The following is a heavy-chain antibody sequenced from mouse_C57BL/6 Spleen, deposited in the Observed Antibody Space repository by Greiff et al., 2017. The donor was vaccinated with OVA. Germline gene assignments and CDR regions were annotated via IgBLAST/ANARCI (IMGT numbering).Heavy chain of an antibody. J-gene: IGHJ3*01. CDR3: ARGLLRTCAY. CDR2: ISSGSSTI. Sequence: EVKLMESGGGLVKPGGSLKLSCAASGFTFSDYGMHWVRQAPEKGLEWVAYISSGSSTIYYADTVKGRFTISRDNAKNTLFLQMTSLRSEDTAMYYCARGLLRTCAYWGQGTLVTVSA. CDR1: GFTFSDYG. D-gene: IGHD1-1*01. V-gene: IGHV5-17*01.